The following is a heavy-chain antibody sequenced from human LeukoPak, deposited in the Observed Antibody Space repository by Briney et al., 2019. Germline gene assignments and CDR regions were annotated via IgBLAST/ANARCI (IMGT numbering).Heavy chain of an antibody. D-gene: IGHD6-19*01. CDR1: GGSISSSSYY. CDR3: ARPMSSGWYIWFDP. Sequence: SETLSLTCTVSGGSISSSSYYWGWIRQPPGKGLEWIGSTYYSGSTYYNPSLKSRVTISVDTSKNQFSLKLSSVTAADTAVYYCARPMSSGWYIWFDPWGQGTLVTVSS. J-gene: IGHJ5*02. V-gene: IGHV4-39*01. CDR2: TYYSGST.